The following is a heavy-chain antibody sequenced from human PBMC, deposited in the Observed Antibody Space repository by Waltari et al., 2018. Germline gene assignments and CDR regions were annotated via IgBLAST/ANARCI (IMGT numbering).Heavy chain of an antibody. Sequence: QVQLQESGPGLVKPSQTLSLTCTVSGGSISSGGYYWSWIRQHPGKGLAWIGYIYHSGSTYYNPSLKSRVTISVDRSKNQFSLKLSSVTAADTAVYYCAREVIDAVRRYFDYWGQGTLVTVSS. V-gene: IGHV4-31*03. D-gene: IGHD2-2*01. CDR2: IYHSGST. CDR1: GGSISSGGYY. CDR3: AREVIDAVRRYFDY. J-gene: IGHJ4*02.